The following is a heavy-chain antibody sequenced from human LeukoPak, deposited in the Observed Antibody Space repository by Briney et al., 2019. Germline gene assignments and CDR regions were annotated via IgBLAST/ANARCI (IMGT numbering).Heavy chain of an antibody. Sequence: GGSLRLSCAASGFTFSSYAMHWVRQAPGKGLEWVAVISYDGSNKYYADSVKGRFTISRDNSKNTLYLQMNSLRAEDTAVYYCARDLSRGDSTKLGAFDIWGQGTMVTVSS. D-gene: IGHD2-21*01. CDR1: GFTFSSYA. J-gene: IGHJ3*02. V-gene: IGHV3-30-3*01. CDR2: ISYDGSNK. CDR3: ARDLSRGDSTKLGAFDI.